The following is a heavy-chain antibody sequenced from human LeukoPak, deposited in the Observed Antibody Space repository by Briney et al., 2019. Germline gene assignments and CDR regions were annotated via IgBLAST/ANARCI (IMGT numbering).Heavy chain of an antibody. J-gene: IGHJ3*02. D-gene: IGHD5-24*01. CDR2: FYISEGT. CDR1: GGSINSGSYY. V-gene: IGHV4-61*02. CDR3: ARDPFRDGYNYFDAFDI. Sequence: SQTLSLTCTVSGGSINSGSYYWNWIRQPAGKGLEWIGRFYISEGTKYNPSLKSRVTISVDTSKNQFSLKLSSVTAADTAVYYCARDPFRDGYNYFDAFDIWGQGTMVTVSS.